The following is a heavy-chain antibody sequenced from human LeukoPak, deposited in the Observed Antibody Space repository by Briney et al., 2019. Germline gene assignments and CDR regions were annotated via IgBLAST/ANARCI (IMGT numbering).Heavy chain of an antibody. J-gene: IGHJ6*02. V-gene: IGHV4-59*01. D-gene: IGHD6-13*01. Sequence: SETLSLTCTVSGVPISSYYWSWLRQPPGKGLEWVGYIYYSGSTNYNPSLKSRVTISVDTSKNQFSLQLSSVTAADTAVYYCARVGPGIATADPYYYNGMDVWGQGTTVTVSS. CDR3: ARVGPGIATADPYYYNGMDV. CDR1: GVPISSYY. CDR2: IYYSGST.